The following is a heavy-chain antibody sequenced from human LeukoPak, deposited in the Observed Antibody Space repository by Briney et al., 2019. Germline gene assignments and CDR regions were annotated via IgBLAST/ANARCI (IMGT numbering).Heavy chain of an antibody. CDR2: INSDGSST. Sequence: GGSLRLSCAASGFTFSSYWMHWVRQAPGKGLVWVSRINSDGSSTSYADSVKGRFTISRDNAKNTLYLQMNSLRPEDTAVYYCARLATKSYYDILTGYYYFDYWGQGTLVTVSS. CDR3: ARLATKSYYDILTGYYYFDY. D-gene: IGHD3-9*01. V-gene: IGHV3-74*01. J-gene: IGHJ4*02. CDR1: GFTFSSYW.